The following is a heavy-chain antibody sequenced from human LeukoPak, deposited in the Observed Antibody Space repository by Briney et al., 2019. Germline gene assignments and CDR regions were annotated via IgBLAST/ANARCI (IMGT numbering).Heavy chain of an antibody. CDR1: GGSISSGGYS. D-gene: IGHD4-17*01. J-gene: IGHJ5*02. CDR2: IYYSGST. Sequence: PSQTLSLTCTVSGGSISSGGYSWSWIRQHPGKGLEWIGHIYYSGSTYYNPSLKSRVTISVDTSKNQFSLKLSSVTAADTAVYYCARARGDYGDYANWFDPWGQGTLVTVSS. V-gene: IGHV4-31*03. CDR3: ARARGDYGDYANWFDP.